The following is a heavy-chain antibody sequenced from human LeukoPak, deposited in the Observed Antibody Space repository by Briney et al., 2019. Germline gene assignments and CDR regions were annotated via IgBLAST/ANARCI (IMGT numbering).Heavy chain of an antibody. CDR3: AREPITSGGNDAFDI. V-gene: IGHV4-59*01. CDR1: GGSISGYY. CDR2: IYYSGTT. Sequence: PSETLSLTCTVSGGSISGYYWSWIRQPPGKGLEWIGYIYYSGTTNYNPSLKSRVTISVDTSKNQFSLKLSSVTAADTAVYYCAREPITSGGNDAFDIWGQGTMVTVSS. D-gene: IGHD3-16*01. J-gene: IGHJ3*02.